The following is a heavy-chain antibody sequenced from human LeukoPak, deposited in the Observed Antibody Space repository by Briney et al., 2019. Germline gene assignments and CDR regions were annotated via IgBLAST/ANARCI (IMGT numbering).Heavy chain of an antibody. CDR2: IYYSGGT. CDR1: GGSISGYF. V-gene: IGHV4-59*01. J-gene: IGHJ5*02. Sequence: PSETLSLTCTVSGGSISGYFWSWIRQPPGKGLEWIGYIYYSGGTNYNPSLKSRVTISVDTSKNQFSLKRTSVTAADTAVYYCARGRSSVDPWGQGTLVTVSS. CDR3: ARGRSSVDP.